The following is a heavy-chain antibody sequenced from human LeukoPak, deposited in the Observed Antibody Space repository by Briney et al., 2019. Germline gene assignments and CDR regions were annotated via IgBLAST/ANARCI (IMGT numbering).Heavy chain of an antibody. CDR2: IYAGGTA. D-gene: IGHD1-26*01. Sequence: SETLSLTCTVSGGSISNYYWSWIRQPAGKGLEWIGRIYAGGTASYNPSLKSRVTISVDTSKNQFSLNLNSVTAADTAVYYCARRRAGANPFDYWGQGILVTVSS. V-gene: IGHV4-4*07. CDR3: ARRRAGANPFDY. J-gene: IGHJ4*02. CDR1: GGSISNYY.